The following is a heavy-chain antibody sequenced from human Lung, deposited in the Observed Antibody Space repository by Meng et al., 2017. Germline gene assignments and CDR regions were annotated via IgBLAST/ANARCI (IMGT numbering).Heavy chain of an antibody. V-gene: IGHV1-3*04. CDR3: ARGDYGGWPDP. J-gene: IGHJ5*02. D-gene: IGHD4-17*01. CDR1: GYPFTQDA. CDR2: MYTNHGNT. Sequence: QVQLVQSGAEVKKPGASVKVSCRTYGYPFTQDAVHWVRQAPGQRLEWMGWMYTNHGNTKSSQKFQGRVTMTRDTSASTAYMELSSLRSEDTAVYYCARGDYGGWPDPWGQGTLVTVSS.